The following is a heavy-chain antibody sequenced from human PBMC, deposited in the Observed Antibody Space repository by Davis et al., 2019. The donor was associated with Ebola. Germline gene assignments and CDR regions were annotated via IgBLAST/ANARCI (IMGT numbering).Heavy chain of an antibody. Sequence: LSLTCAASGFTFSSYWMHWVRQAPGKGLVWVSRIKSDGSSTSYADSVKGRFTISRDNAKNTLYLQMNSLRAEDTAVYYCATVPISYRPGYMDVWGKGTTVTVSS. CDR3: ATVPISYRPGYMDV. CDR2: IKSDGSST. V-gene: IGHV3-74*01. D-gene: IGHD3-3*01. CDR1: GFTFSSYW. J-gene: IGHJ6*03.